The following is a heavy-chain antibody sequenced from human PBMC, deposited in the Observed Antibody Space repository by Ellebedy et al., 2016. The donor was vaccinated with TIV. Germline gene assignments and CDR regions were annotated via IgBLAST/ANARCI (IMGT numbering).Heavy chain of an antibody. J-gene: IGHJ4*02. D-gene: IGHD4-17*01. Sequence: GESLKISCATSGFTFSSYGMHWVRQTPGKGLEWVAYISYDGSEKSHADSVKGRFTISRDKSKNTLYLQMNSLRREDTAVYFCARTYGDYYFDYWGQGTLVTVSS. CDR3: ARTYGDYYFDY. CDR2: ISYDGSEK. V-gene: IGHV3-30*03. CDR1: GFTFSSYG.